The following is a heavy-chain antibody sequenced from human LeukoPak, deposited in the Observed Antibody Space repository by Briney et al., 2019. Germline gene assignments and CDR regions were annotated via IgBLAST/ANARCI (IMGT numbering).Heavy chain of an antibody. D-gene: IGHD2-2*01. J-gene: IGHJ4*02. CDR2: ISTTSTYI. Sequence: PGGSLRLSCAASGFAFSNYNMKWVRQPPGKGLEWVSFISTTSTYIYYPDSVKGRFTVSRDNSKNLLYLQTDSLSVEDTAVYYCARAGTCSSTSCDGGIEYWGQGTLVTVSS. CDR1: GFAFSNYN. CDR3: ARAGTCSSTSCDGGIEY. V-gene: IGHV3-21*06.